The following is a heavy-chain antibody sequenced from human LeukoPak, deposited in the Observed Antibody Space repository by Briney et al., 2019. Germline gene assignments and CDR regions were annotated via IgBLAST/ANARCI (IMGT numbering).Heavy chain of an antibody. V-gene: IGHV3-11*06. CDR2: ISSRTSDT. Sequence: GGTLRLSCAASGFTFSDYYMSWIRQAPGKGLEWVSYISSRTSDTNYVDSVKGRFTISRDDAKNSLYLQMNSLRAEDTAVYYCTRVGSSGSVDYWGQGTLASGSS. CDR3: TRVGSSGSVDY. D-gene: IGHD1-1*01. J-gene: IGHJ4*02. CDR1: GFTFSDYY.